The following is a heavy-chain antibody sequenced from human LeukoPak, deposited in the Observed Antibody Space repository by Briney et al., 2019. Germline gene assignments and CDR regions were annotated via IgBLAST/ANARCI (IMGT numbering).Heavy chain of an antibody. CDR3: TTDGVGVEGATYDN. Sequence: GGSLRLSCAASGFTFTTYWMSWVRQAPGKGLEWVGRIKAKAHGGTIEYAAPVKGRFTISRDDSKNTLYLQMNSLKTEDTAVYYCTTDGVGVEGATYDNWGQGTLVSVSS. D-gene: IGHD1-26*01. CDR2: IKAKAHGGTI. V-gene: IGHV3-15*01. CDR1: GFTFTTYW. J-gene: IGHJ4*02.